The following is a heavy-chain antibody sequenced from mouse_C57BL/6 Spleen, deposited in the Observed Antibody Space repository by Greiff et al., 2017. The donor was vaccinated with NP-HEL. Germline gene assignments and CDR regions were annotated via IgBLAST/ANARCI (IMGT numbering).Heavy chain of an antibody. CDR1: GYAFSSSW. Sequence: QVQLKQSGPELVKPGASVKISCKASGYAFSSSWMNWVKQRPGKGLEWIGRIYPGDGDTNYNGKFKGKATLTADKSSSPAYMQLSSLTSEDSAVYFCARTFYEDYDENFDYWGQGTTLTVSS. J-gene: IGHJ2*01. CDR3: ARTFYEDYDENFDY. D-gene: IGHD2-4*01. V-gene: IGHV1-82*01. CDR2: IYPGDGDT.